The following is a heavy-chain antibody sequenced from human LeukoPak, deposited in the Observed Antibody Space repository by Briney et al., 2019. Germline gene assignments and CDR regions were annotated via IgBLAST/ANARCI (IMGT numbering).Heavy chain of an antibody. CDR1: GYTFTSYD. V-gene: IGHV1-8*01. J-gene: IGHJ3*02. CDR3: ARGNSYGLTMIPWRAFDI. D-gene: IGHD5-18*01. Sequence: ASVEVSCKASGYTFTSYDINWVRQATGQGLEWMGWMNPNSGNTGYAQKFQGRVTMTRNTSISTAYMELSSLRSEDTAVYYCARGNSYGLTMIPWRAFDIWGQGTMVTVSS. CDR2: MNPNSGNT.